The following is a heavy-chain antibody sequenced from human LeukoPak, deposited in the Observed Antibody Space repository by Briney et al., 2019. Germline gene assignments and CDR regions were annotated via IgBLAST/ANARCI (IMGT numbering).Heavy chain of an antibody. CDR3: ASHPRLYY. J-gene: IGHJ4*02. CDR2: INEDGSEK. CDR1: GFTFSRYW. Sequence: GGSLRLSCAASGFTFSRYWMSWLRQAPGKGLEWVANINEDGSEKYYVDSVKGRFSISRDNAKNSLYLQMNSLRAEDTAVYYCASHPRLYYWGQGTLVTVSS. V-gene: IGHV3-7*01.